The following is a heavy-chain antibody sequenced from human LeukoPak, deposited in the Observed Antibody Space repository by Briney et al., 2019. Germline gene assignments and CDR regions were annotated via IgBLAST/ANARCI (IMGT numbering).Heavy chain of an antibody. CDR3: ARAINSAWHNIDY. D-gene: IGHD2/OR15-2a*01. Sequence: PGTSLRLSCVASGFTFSTYAMHWVRQAPGKGXXXXXXISYHGSDKYYVDSVKGRFTISRDNSKNTLYLQMNSLRTEDTAVFYCARAINSAWHNIDYWGQGTLVTVSS. CDR1: GFTFSTYA. J-gene: IGHJ4*02. V-gene: IGHV3-30*01. CDR2: ISYHGSDK.